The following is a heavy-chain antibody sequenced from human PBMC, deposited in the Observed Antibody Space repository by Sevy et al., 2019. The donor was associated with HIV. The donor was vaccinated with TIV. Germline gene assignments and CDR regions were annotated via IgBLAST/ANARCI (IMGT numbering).Heavy chain of an antibody. CDR2: ISDCGHIK. CDR1: GFTFSDFY. V-gene: IGHV3-11*01. J-gene: IGHJ4*02. CDR3: VRGGGRIHDFDY. Sequence: GGSLRLSCAASGFTFSDFYMSWIRQAPGKGLEWVSYISDCGHIKHYEDSVKGRFLISRDNAHNTVHLQMNSLTAEDTADYYCVRGGGRIHDFDYWGRGTLVTVSS. D-gene: IGHD3-16*01.